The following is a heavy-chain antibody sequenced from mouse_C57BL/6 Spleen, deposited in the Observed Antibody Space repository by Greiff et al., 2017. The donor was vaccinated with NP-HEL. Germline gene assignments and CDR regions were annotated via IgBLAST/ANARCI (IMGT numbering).Heavy chain of an antibody. CDR1: GFSLTSYG. J-gene: IGHJ1*03. V-gene: IGHV2-5*01. Sequence: QVQLQQSGPGLVQPSQSLSITCTVSGFSLTSYGVHWVRQSPGKGLEWLGVIWRGGSTDYNAAFMSRLSITKDNSKSQVFFKMNSLQADDTAIFYCAKNGGLYYYGNLHWYFDVWGTGTTVTVSS. D-gene: IGHD1-1*01. CDR2: IWRGGST. CDR3: AKNGGLYYYGNLHWYFDV.